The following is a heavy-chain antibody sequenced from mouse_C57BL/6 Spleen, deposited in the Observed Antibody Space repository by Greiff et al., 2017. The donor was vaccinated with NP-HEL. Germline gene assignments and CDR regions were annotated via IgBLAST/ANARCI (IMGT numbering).Heavy chain of an antibody. V-gene: IGHV1-80*01. CDR1: GYAFSSYW. CDR2: IYPGDGDT. D-gene: IGHD1-1*01. CDR3: ARADYYGSSHCYFDV. J-gene: IGHJ1*03. Sequence: VQLQQSGAELVKPGASVKISCKASGYAFSSYWMNWVKQRPGKGLEWIGQIYPGDGDTNYNGKFKGKATLTADKSSSTAYMQLSSLTSEDSAVYFCARADYYGSSHCYFDVWGTGTTVTVSS.